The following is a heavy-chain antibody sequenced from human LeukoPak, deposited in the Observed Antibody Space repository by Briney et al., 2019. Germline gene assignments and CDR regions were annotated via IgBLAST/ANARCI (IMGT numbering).Heavy chain of an antibody. CDR1: GGSISSYY. V-gene: IGHV4-59*01. CDR2: IYYSGST. J-gene: IGHJ6*02. D-gene: IGHD4-11*01. CDR3: ARADPLTTYYYYYGMDV. Sequence: SETLSLTCTVSGGSISSYYWSWIRQPPGKGLEWIGNIYYSGSTNYNPSLKSRVTISVDTSKNQFSLKLSSVTAADTAVYYCARADPLTTYYYYYGMDVWGQGTTVTFSS.